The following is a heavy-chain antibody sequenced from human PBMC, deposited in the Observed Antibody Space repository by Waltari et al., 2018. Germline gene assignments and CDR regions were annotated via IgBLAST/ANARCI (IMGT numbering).Heavy chain of an antibody. Sequence: QVQLVQSGAEVKKPGASVKVSCKVSGYTLTELSMHWVRQAPGKGLEWMGGFDPEDGETNYAQKFQGRVTMTEDTSTDTAYMELSSLRSEDTAVYYCATAPWCSGGSCYPDAFDIWGQGTMVTVSS. V-gene: IGHV1-24*01. D-gene: IGHD2-15*01. J-gene: IGHJ3*02. CDR2: FDPEDGET. CDR3: ATAPWCSGGSCYPDAFDI. CDR1: GYTLTELS.